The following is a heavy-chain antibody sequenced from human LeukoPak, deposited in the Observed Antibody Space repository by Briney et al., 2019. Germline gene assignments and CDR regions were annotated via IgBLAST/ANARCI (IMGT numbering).Heavy chain of an antibody. J-gene: IGHJ4*02. CDR3: ARVQRDGDYVYY. V-gene: IGHV5-51*01. Sequence: GESLKISXKGSGYIFTNYWITWVRQMPGKGLEWMGIIYPGDSQTRYSPSFQGQVTISADKSIRTAYLQWSSLKASDTAMYYCARVQRDGDYVYYWGQGTLVTVSS. CDR2: IYPGDSQT. CDR1: GYIFTNYW. D-gene: IGHD4-17*01.